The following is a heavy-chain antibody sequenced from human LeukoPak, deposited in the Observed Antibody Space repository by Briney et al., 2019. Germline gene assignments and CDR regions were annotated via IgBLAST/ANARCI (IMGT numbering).Heavy chain of an antibody. D-gene: IGHD6-25*01. CDR3: AKSRAIDSSDTYYMDV. CDR1: GFTFDDYA. CDR2: ISWNSGSI. V-gene: IGHV3-9*01. J-gene: IGHJ6*03. Sequence: QLGGSLRLSCAASGFTFDDYAMHWVRQAPGKGLEWVSGISWNSGSIGYADSVKGRFTISRDNAKNSLYLQMNSLRAEDTALYYCAKSRAIDSSDTYYMDVWGKGTTVTVSS.